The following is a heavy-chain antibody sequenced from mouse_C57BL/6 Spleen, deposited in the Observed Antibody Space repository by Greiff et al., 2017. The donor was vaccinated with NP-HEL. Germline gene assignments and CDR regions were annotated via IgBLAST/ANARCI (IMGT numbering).Heavy chain of an antibody. D-gene: IGHD1-1*01. J-gene: IGHJ4*01. CDR3: AREGYYGSSLDY. V-gene: IGHV1-84*01. CDR1: GYTFTDYY. CDR2: IYPGSGNT. Sequence: VQLQESGPELVKPGASVKISCKASGYTFTDYYINWVKQRPGQGLAWIGWIYPGSGNTKYTEKFKGKATLTVDTSSSTAYMQLSSLNSEDSAVYFCAREGYYGSSLDYWGQGTSVTVSS.